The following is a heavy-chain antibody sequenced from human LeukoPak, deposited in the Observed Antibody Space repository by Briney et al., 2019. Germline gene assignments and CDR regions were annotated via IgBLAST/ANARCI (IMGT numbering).Heavy chain of an antibody. CDR3: AKDHRAGAGLLFDY. J-gene: IGHJ4*02. CDR1: GFTFTNYA. Sequence: GGSLRLSCAASGFTFTNYAMSWVRQAPGKGLEWVSAISGSGGSTYYADSVKGRFTISRDNSKNTLYLQMNSLRAEDTAVYYCAKDHRAGAGLLFDYWGQGTLVTVSS. D-gene: IGHD5-18*01. CDR2: ISGSGGST. V-gene: IGHV3-23*01.